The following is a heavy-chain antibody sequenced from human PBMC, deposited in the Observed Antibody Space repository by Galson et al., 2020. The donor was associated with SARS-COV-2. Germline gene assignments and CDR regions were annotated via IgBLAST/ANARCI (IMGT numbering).Heavy chain of an antibody. CDR1: GFTFASYA. Sequence: GESLKISCAASGFTFASYAMSWVRQAPGTGLEWVSSLSLSGDSTYYADSVKGRFTISRDNSKNTLYLQMNSLRAEDTAVYYCAKEANIQLWLLNDYWGQGTLVTVSS. V-gene: IGHV3-23*01. CDR3: AKEANIQLWLLNDY. CDR2: LSLSGDST. D-gene: IGHD5-18*01. J-gene: IGHJ4*02.